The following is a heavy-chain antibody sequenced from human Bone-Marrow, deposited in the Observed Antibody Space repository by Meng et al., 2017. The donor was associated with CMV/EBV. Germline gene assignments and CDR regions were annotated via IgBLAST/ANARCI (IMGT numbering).Heavy chain of an antibody. CDR2: ISAYNGNT. CDR1: GYTFTSYG. D-gene: IGHD2-2*01. Sequence: ASVKVSCKASGYTFTSYGISWVRQAPGQGLEWMGCISAYNGNTNYAQKLQGRVTMTTDTSTSTAYMVLSSLRSEDTAVYYCAICSSTSCYDYWGQGTLVTVSS. CDR3: AICSSTSCYDY. J-gene: IGHJ4*02. V-gene: IGHV1-18*01.